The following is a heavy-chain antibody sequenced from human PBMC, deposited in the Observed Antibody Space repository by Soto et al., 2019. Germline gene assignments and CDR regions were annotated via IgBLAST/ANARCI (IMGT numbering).Heavy chain of an antibody. CDR1: GGSISSSSYF. D-gene: IGHD2-21*02. CDR2: IYYSGST. V-gene: IGHV4-39*01. J-gene: IGHJ5*02. Sequence: QLQLQESGPGLVKPSETLSLTCSVSGGSISSSSYFWGWIRQPPGKGLEWIGSIYYSGSTYYNPPLKGRVTVSVDTSKNQFSLKLSSVTAADTAVYYCARHPSDFWFDPWGQGTLVTVSS. CDR3: ARHPSDFWFDP.